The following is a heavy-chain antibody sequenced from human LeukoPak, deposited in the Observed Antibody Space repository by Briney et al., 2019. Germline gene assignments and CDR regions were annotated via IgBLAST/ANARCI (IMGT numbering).Heavy chain of an antibody. CDR2: ISYDGSNK. Sequence: PGGSLRLSCAASGFTFSSYGMHWVRQAPGKGLEWVAVISYDGSNKYYADSVKGRFTISRDNSKNTLYLQMNSLRAEDTAVYYCAKDGDGYEDAFDIWGQGTMVTVSS. D-gene: IGHD5-24*01. J-gene: IGHJ3*02. CDR3: AKDGDGYEDAFDI. CDR1: GFTFSSYG. V-gene: IGHV3-30*18.